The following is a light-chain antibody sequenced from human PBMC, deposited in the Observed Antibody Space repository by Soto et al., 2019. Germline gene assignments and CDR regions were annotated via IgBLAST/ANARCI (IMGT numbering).Light chain of an antibody. V-gene: IGKV1-12*01. Sequence: DIQMTQSPSSVSAAVGDRVTITCRASQGINKWLAWYQQKPGKAPQLLISAASTLRSGFPARFSGSGSGTDFILTISNLPPEDFATYLCQQANSFPLSVGGGTRVEI. CDR3: QQANSFPLS. J-gene: IGKJ4*01. CDR1: QGINKW. CDR2: AAS.